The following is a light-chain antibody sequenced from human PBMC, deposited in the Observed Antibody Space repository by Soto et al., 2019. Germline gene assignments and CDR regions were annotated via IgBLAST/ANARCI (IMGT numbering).Light chain of an antibody. CDR1: QSVSSNY. J-gene: IGKJ1*01. V-gene: IGKV3-20*01. CDR3: QQYGGSLSWT. CDR2: GAS. Sequence: EVVLTQSPGTLSLSPEERATLSCRASQSVSSNYLAWYQHKPGQAPRLLIYGASDRAAGIPDRFSGGGSGTDFTLTISRLEPEDFAVYYCQQYGGSLSWTFGQGTKVDIK.